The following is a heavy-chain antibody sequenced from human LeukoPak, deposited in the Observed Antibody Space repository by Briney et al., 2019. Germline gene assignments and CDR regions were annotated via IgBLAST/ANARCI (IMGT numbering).Heavy chain of an antibody. D-gene: IGHD2-2*01. CDR1: GGSFSGYY. J-gene: IGHJ6*03. V-gene: IGHV4-34*01. CDR3: ARESPYCSSTSCYRHYYYYYYMDV. Sequence: SETLSLTCAVYGGSFSGYYWSWIRQPPGKGLEWIGEINHSGSTNYNPSLKSRVTISVDTSKNQYSLKLSSVTAADTAVYYCARESPYCSSTSCYRHYYYYYYMDVWGKGTTVTVSS. CDR2: INHSGST.